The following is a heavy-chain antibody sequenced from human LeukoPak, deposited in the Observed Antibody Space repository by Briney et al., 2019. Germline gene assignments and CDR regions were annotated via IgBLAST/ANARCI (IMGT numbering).Heavy chain of an antibody. D-gene: IGHD2-15*01. Sequence: KSSETLSLTCTVSGGSISSHYWTWIRQSPVKGLEWIRDTSNSGSTSYNPSLKSRVTISIDTSKNQFSLKLSSVTAADTAVYYCGRDALVGYFSYYYMDVWGKGTTVTVSS. CDR2: TSNSGST. CDR1: GGSISSHY. J-gene: IGHJ6*03. V-gene: IGHV4-59*11. CDR3: GRDALVGYFSYYYMDV.